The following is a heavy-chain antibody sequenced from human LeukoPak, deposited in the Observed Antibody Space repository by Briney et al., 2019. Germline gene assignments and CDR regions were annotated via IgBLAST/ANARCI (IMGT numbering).Heavy chain of an antibody. D-gene: IGHD3-22*01. CDR2: INCVGTDI. Sequence: GVSQRLSCAASGFTFSSYWMHWVRQAPGKGLEWVARINCVGTDISYGDSVKGRFTISRDNAKNTLYLQMNSLRVEDTAVYYCARVGYYDSSNYYAYFQHWGQGTLVTVPS. V-gene: IGHV3-74*01. J-gene: IGHJ1*01. CDR3: ARVGYYDSSNYYAYFQH. CDR1: GFTFSSYW.